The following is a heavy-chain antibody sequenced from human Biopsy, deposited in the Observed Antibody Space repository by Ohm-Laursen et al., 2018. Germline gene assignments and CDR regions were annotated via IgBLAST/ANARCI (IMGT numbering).Heavy chain of an antibody. V-gene: IGHV4-59*01. D-gene: IGHD1-26*01. CDR2: ISYSRDT. CDR3: AREGYYTWFDP. CDR1: GGPFSGYF. J-gene: IGHJ5*02. Sequence: PGTLSLTCAVYGGPFSGYFWTWIRQAPGKGLEWIGYISYSRDTNYNPSLKSRITISVDTSKNQFSLRLSSVTSADTAVYYCAREGYYTWFDPWGQGTLVTVSS.